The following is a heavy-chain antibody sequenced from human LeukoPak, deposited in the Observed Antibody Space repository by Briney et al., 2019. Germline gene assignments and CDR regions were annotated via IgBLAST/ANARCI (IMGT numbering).Heavy chain of an antibody. D-gene: IGHD3-9*01. CDR3: ATEPPVRYFVS. CDR2: FDPEDGET. Sequence: ASVTVSCTVSASTLTELSMHWVRHGPGKGHEWQGGFDPEDGETFYAQKFQGRVTKNEDTYTDTAYMELSSLRSEDTDVYYCATEPPVRYFVSWGQGTLVTVSS. J-gene: IGHJ4*02. V-gene: IGHV1-24*01. CDR1: ASTLTELS.